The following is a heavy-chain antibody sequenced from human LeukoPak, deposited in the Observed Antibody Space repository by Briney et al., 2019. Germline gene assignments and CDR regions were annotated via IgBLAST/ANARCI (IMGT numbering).Heavy chain of an antibody. J-gene: IGHJ6*02. CDR2: IYPGDSDT. CDR3: ARQGYSYGEQSNYYGMDV. CDR1: GYSFTSYW. Sequence: GESLKISCKGSGYSFTSYWIGWVRQMPGKGLEWMGLIYPGDSDTRYSPSFQGQVTISADKSISTAYLQWSSLKASDTAMYYCARQGYSYGEQSNYYGMDVWGQGTTVTVSS. V-gene: IGHV5-51*01. D-gene: IGHD5-18*01.